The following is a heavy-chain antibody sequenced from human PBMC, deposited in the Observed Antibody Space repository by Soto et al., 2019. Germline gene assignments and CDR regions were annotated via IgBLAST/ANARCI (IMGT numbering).Heavy chain of an antibody. CDR1: GGSISSSNW. J-gene: IGHJ5*02. Sequence: PSETLSLTCAVSGGSISSSNWWSWVRQPPGKGLEWIGEIYHSGSTNYNPSLKSRVTISVDKSKNQFSLKLSSVTAADTAVYYCARCSLVVVPAPGFDPWGRGTLVTVSS. V-gene: IGHV4-4*02. CDR3: ARCSLVVVPAPGFDP. D-gene: IGHD2-2*01. CDR2: IYHSGST.